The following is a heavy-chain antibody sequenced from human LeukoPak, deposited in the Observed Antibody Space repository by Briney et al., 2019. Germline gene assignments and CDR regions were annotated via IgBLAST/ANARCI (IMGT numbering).Heavy chain of an antibody. V-gene: IGHV4-59*01. CDR2: IYYSGAT. D-gene: IGHD2-2*01. J-gene: IGHJ4*02. Sequence: SETLSLTCTVSSGSITSYYWSWIRQPPGKRLEWIGYIYYSGATTYNPSLEGRVTISVDTSKNQFSLNLSSVTAADTAVYYCARIQSSTSPFDYWGQGALVTVSS. CDR3: ARIQSSTSPFDY. CDR1: SGSITSYY.